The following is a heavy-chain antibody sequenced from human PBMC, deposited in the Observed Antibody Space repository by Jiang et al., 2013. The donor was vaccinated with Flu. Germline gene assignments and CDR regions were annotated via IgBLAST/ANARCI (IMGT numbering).Heavy chain of an antibody. J-gene: IGHJ6*02. CDR3: ARGLREVTTPTPRTYYYGMDV. V-gene: IGHV4-34*01. Sequence: LLKPSETLSLTCAVYGGSFSGYYWSWIRQPPGKGLEWIGEINHSGSTNYNPSLKSRVTISVDTSKNQFSLKLSSVTAADTAVYYCARGLREVTTPTPRTYYYGMDVWGQGTTVTVSS. CDR1: GGSFSGYY. D-gene: IGHD4-17*01. CDR2: INHSGST.